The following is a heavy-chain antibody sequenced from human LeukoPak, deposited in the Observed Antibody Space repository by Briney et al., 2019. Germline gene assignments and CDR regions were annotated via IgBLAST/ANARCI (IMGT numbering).Heavy chain of an antibody. J-gene: IGHJ5*02. Sequence: GGSLRLSCAASGFTFGNYPMNWVRQAPGKGLEWVSSLSSSGGNPNYADSVTGRFTIPRDNSKNMLFLQMNRLRAEDTALYSCAKCARTPEGGRGWCNWFDTWGQGTQVTVSS. CDR1: GFTFGNYP. D-gene: IGHD3-22*01. V-gene: IGHV3-23*01. CDR2: LSSSGGNP. CDR3: AKCARTPEGGRGWCNWFDT.